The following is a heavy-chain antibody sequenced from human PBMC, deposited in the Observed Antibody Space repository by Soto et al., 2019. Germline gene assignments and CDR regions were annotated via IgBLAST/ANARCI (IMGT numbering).Heavy chain of an antibody. D-gene: IGHD2-15*01. Sequence: EVQLLESGGGLVQPGGSLRLSCAASGFTFSSYAMSWVRQAPGKGLEWVSAISGSGGSTYYADSVKGRFTISRDNSKNTLYLQMNRLRAEDTAVYYCAKDKGIVVVVAATTFDYWGQGTLVTVSS. V-gene: IGHV3-23*01. CDR2: ISGSGGST. J-gene: IGHJ4*02. CDR1: GFTFSSYA. CDR3: AKDKGIVVVVAATTFDY.